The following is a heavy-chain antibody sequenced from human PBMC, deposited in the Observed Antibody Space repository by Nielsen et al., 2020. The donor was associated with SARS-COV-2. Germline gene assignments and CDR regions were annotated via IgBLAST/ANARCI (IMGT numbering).Heavy chain of an antibody. V-gene: IGHV3-20*04. D-gene: IGHD2-2*01. J-gene: IGHJ4*02. CDR3: ARDLGYCSSTSCENNY. CDR2: INWNGGST. CDR1: GFTFDDYG. Sequence: GGSLRLSCAASGFTFDDYGMSWVRQAPGKGLEWVSGINWNGGSTGYADSVKGRFTISRDNAKNSLYLQMNSLRAEDTAVYYCARDLGYCSSTSCENNYWGQGTLVTVSS.